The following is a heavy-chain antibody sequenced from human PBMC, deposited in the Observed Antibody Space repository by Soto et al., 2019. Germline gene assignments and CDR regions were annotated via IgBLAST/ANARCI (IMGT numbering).Heavy chain of an antibody. V-gene: IGHV3-11*06. D-gene: IGHD3-3*01. CDR3: ARERSTIFGVVTQTLFDP. CDR2: ISSSSSYT. J-gene: IGHJ5*02. Sequence: LRLSCAASGFTFSDDSMSWIRQAPGNGLEWVSSISSSSSYTNYADSVKGRFTISRDNAKNSLYLQMNSLRAEDTAVYYCARERSTIFGVVTQTLFDPWGQGTLVTVSS. CDR1: GFTFSDDS.